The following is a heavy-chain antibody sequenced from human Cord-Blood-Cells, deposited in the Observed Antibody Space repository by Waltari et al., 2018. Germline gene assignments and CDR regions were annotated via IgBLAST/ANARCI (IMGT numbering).Heavy chain of an antibody. CDR2: IYYSGST. CDR1: GGSISSYY. CDR3: ARMYSSSWNWFDP. V-gene: IGHV4-59*01. J-gene: IGHJ5*02. Sequence: QVQLQESGPGLVKPSETLSLPCTVSGGSISSYYWSWIRQPPGKGLEWIGYIYYSGSTNYNPSLKSRVTRSVVTSKNQFSLKRSSVTAADTAVYYWARMYSSSWNWFDPWGQGTLVTVSS. D-gene: IGHD6-13*01.